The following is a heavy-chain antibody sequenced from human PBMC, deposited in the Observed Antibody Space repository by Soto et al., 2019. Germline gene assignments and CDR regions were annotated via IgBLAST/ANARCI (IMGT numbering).Heavy chain of an antibody. CDR2: ISYDGSNK. Sequence: QVQLVESGGDVVQPEGSLRLSCAASGFTFSNYIFYWVRQAPGKGPEWVAAISYDGSNKQYADSVKGRFAISRDNPGNSLDLQMNSLRGDDTGLYYCARGDPYYGMDVWGQGTTVTVSS. V-gene: IGHV3-30*09. J-gene: IGHJ6*02. CDR1: GFTFSNYI. CDR3: ARGDPYYGMDV.